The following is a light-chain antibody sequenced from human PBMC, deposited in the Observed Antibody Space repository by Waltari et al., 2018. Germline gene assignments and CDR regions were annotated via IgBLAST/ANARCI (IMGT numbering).Light chain of an antibody. CDR3: QHYVRLPAT. CDR1: QSVSRT. CDR2: GAS. J-gene: IGKJ1*01. Sequence: PGERATLSCRASQSVSRTLAWYQQKPGQAPRLLIYGASSRATGSPDRFSGSGSGTDFSLTISRLEPEDFAVYYCQHYVRLPATFGQGTKVEIK. V-gene: IGKV3-20*01.